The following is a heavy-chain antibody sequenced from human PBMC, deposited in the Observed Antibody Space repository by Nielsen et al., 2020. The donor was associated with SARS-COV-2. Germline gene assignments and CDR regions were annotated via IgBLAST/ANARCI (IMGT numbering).Heavy chain of an antibody. CDR2: IYYSGST. V-gene: IGHV4-59*12. D-gene: IGHD3-10*01. CDR3: ARRRVRGNGYFDY. J-gene: IGHJ4*02. Sequence: RQAPGKGLEWIGYIYYSGSTNYNPSLKGRVTISLDTSKNQFSLKLRSVTAADTAVYYCARRRVRGNGYFDYWGQGTLVTVSS.